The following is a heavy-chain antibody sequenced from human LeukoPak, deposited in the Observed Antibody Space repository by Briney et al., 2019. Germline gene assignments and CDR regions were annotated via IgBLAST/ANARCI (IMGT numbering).Heavy chain of an antibody. J-gene: IGHJ4*02. CDR1: GFTFRSYW. V-gene: IGHV3-23*01. CDR2: ISGSGTNT. CDR3: GKGGLPDIVVVIAAPPAY. Sequence: PGGSLRLSCAASGFTFRSYWMSWVRQAPGQGLEWVSAISGSGTNTYYAASVKGRFTISRDNSKNTLYLQMSSLRAEDTAIYFCGKGGLPDIVVVIAAPPAYWGQGTLVTVSS. D-gene: IGHD2-15*01.